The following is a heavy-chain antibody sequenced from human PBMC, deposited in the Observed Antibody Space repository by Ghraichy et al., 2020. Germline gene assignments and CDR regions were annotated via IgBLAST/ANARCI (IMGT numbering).Heavy chain of an antibody. CDR1: GYTFTSYD. V-gene: IGHV1-8*01. Sequence: ASVKVSCKASGYTFTSYDINWVRQATGQGLEWMGWMNPNSGNTGYAQKFQGRVTMTRNTSISTAYMELSSLRSEDTAVYYCARASDDYGGNSADYWGQGTLVTVSS. J-gene: IGHJ4*02. D-gene: IGHD4-23*01. CDR2: MNPNSGNT. CDR3: ARASDDYGGNSADY.